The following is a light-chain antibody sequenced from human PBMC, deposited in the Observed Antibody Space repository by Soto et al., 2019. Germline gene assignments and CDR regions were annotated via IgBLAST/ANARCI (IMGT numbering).Light chain of an antibody. J-gene: IGKJ4*01. Sequence: EIVMTHSPATLSVSPGERATVSCRASQAIRNKLAWYQQRPGQAPTLLIYGASTRATGVPASFRGSGSGTEFTLTRNGLQAEDFALYWCQQYDNWPPTSGGGTKVDIK. CDR2: GAS. CDR3: QQYDNWPPT. CDR1: QAIRNK. V-gene: IGKV3-15*01.